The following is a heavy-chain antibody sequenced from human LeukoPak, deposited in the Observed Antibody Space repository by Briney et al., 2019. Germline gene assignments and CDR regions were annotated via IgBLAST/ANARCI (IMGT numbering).Heavy chain of an antibody. CDR3: ARVAPYGDYVTH. J-gene: IGHJ4*02. Sequence: SETLSLTCTVSGGSISSYYWSWLRQPPGKGLEWIGYIYYSGSTNYNPSLKSRVTISVDTSKNQFSLKLSSVTAADTAVYYCARVAPYGDYVTHWGQGTLVTVSS. D-gene: IGHD4-17*01. CDR1: GGSISSYY. V-gene: IGHV4-59*01. CDR2: IYYSGST.